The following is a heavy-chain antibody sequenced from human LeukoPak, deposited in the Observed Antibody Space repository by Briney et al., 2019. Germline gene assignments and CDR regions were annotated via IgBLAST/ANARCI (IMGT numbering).Heavy chain of an antibody. V-gene: IGHV3-7*01. CDR1: GFTFSSYW. CDR3: ARYPPPFCGGDCYSWYFDY. Sequence: PGGSLRLSCAASGFTFSSYWMSWVRQAPGKGLEWVANIKQDGSEKYHVDSVKGRFTISRDNAKNSLYLQMNSLRAEDTAVYYCARYPPPFCGGDCYSWYFDYWGQGTLVTVSS. CDR2: IKQDGSEK. J-gene: IGHJ4*02. D-gene: IGHD2-21*02.